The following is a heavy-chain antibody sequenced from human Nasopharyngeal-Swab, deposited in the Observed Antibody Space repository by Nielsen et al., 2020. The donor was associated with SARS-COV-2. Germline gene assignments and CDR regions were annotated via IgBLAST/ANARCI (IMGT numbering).Heavy chain of an antibody. V-gene: IGHV1-2*06. Sequence: ASVKVSCKASGYTFTSYDINWVRQAPGQGLEWMGRINPNSGGTNYAQKFQGRVTMTRDTSISTAYMELSRLRSDDTAVYYCARDHDSSGYVWGQGTTVTVSS. CDR2: INPNSGGT. J-gene: IGHJ6*02. D-gene: IGHD3-22*01. CDR1: GYTFTSYD. CDR3: ARDHDSSGYV.